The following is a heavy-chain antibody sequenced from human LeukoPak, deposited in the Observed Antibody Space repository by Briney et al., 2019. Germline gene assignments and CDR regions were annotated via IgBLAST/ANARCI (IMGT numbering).Heavy chain of an antibody. CDR1: GGSISSSSYY. D-gene: IGHD3-9*01. V-gene: IGHV4-39*01. J-gene: IGHJ4*02. CDR2: IYYSGST. CDR3: ARHVLRYFDWFPTDFDY. Sequence: SETLSLTCTVSGGSISSSSYYWGWIRQPPGKGLEWIGRIYYSGSTYYNPSLKSRVTISVDTSKNQFSLKLSSVTAADTAVYYCARHVLRYFDWFPTDFDYWGQGTLVTVSS.